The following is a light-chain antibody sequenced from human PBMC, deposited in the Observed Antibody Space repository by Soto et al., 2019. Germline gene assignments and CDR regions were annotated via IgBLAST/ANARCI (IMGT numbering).Light chain of an antibody. CDR2: EGT. Sequence: QSVLTQPASVSGSPGQSITISCTGTNSDLGSYNLVSWFQQHPGKVPKVMIYEGTKRPSGVSDRFSGSKSDTSATLGITGFQTGDEADYYCGSWDSSLSAYVFGTGTKVTV. CDR1: NSDLGSYNL. V-gene: IGLV2-14*02. CDR3: GSWDSSLSAYV. J-gene: IGLJ1*01.